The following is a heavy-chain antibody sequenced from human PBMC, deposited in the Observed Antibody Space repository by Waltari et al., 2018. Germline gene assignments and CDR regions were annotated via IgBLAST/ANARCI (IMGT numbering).Heavy chain of an antibody. CDR2: IYSGGST. J-gene: IGHJ4*02. V-gene: IGHV3-53*01. Sequence: EVQLVESGGDLNQPGGSLRLYCAASGLTVGNNFMGWVRQAPGKGLEWVSVIYSGGSTNYIDSVRGRFTISRDSSKNTLYLQMNSLRAEDTAVYYCAKVDNVGLNNYWGQGTLVTVSS. CDR1: GLTVGNNF. CDR3: AKVDNVGLNNY. D-gene: IGHD1-1*01.